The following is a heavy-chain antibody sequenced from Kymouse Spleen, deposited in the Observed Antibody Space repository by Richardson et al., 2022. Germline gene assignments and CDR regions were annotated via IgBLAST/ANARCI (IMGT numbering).Heavy chain of an antibody. CDR1: GFTFSSYG. D-gene: IGHD6-6*01. J-gene: IGHJ4*02. CDR3: AKGGYSSSSGHFDY. Sequence: QVQLVESGGGVVQPGRSLRLSCAASGFTFSSYGMHWVRQAPGKGLEWVAVISYDGSNKYYADSVKGRFTISRDNSKNTLYLQMNSLRAEDTAVYYCAKGGYSSSSGHFDYWGQGTLVTVSS. CDR2: ISYDGSNK. V-gene: IGHV3-30*18.